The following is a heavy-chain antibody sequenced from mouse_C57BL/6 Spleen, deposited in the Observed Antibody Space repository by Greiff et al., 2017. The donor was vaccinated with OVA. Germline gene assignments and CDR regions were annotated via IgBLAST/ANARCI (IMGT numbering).Heavy chain of an antibody. J-gene: IGHJ4*01. CDR3: ANCPRSYARDY. CDR2: IYPNNGGN. V-gene: IGHV1-34*01. CDR1: GYTFTDYY. Sequence: EVQLQQSGAELVKPGASVKLSCKASGYTFTDYYMHWVKQSPGQSLEWIGYIYPNNGGNGYNQKFKGKATLTVDKSSSTAYMELRSLTSEDSAVYSCANCPRSYARDYWGQGTSVTVSS.